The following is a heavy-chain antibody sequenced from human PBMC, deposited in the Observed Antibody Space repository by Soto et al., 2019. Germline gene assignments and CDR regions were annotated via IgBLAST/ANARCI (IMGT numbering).Heavy chain of an antibody. J-gene: IGHJ3*02. CDR2: ISYDGSNK. D-gene: IGHD6-19*01. CDR1: GFTFSSYG. V-gene: IGHV3-30*18. CDR3: AKEGIAVVEGAFDI. Sequence: GGSLRLSCAASGFTFSSYGMHWVRQAPGKGLEWVAVISYDGSNKYYADSVKGRFTISRDNSKNTLYLQMNSLRAEDTAVYYCAKEGIAVVEGAFDIWGQGTMVTVSS.